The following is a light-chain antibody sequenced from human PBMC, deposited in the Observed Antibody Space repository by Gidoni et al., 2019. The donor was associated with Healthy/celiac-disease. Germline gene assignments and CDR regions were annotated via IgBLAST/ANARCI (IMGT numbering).Light chain of an antibody. CDR2: DAS. V-gene: IGKV3-11*01. CDR3: QQRRIT. J-gene: IGKJ3*01. Sequence: EIVLTQSPATLSLSPGERATLSCRASQSVSSYLAWYQQKPGKAPRLLIYDASNRATGIPARFSGSGSGTDFTLTISSLEPEDFAVYYCQQRRITFGPGTKVDIK. CDR1: QSVSSY.